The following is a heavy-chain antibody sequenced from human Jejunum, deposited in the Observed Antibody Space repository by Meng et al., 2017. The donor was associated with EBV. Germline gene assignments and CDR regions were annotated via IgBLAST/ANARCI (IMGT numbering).Heavy chain of an antibody. V-gene: IGHV1-18*01. D-gene: IGHD6-19*01. CDR1: GYTFTNYG. CDR2: ISAYNGNT. CDR3: ARDRQCGY. J-gene: IGHJ4*02. Sequence: HVQLVQSGTEVRKLGXSVKVSCKASGYTFTNYGITWVRQAPGQGLEWMGWISAYNGNTNYAQKLQGRVTMTTDTSTSTAQMELRSLRSDDTAVYYCARDRQCGYWGQGTLVTVSS.